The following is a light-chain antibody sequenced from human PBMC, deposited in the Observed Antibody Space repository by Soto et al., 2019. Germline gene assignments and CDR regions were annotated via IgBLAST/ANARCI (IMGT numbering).Light chain of an antibody. J-gene: IGKJ2*01. Sequence: EIVLTQSPGTLSLSPGERATLSCRASQSVSSNYLAWYQQKPGQAPRLLIYDASSRATGIPDRFSGSGSGTDFTLTISRLEPEDFAVYYCQQYDSSFMYTFGQGTKLEIK. CDR1: QSVSSNY. CDR2: DAS. V-gene: IGKV3-20*01. CDR3: QQYDSSFMYT.